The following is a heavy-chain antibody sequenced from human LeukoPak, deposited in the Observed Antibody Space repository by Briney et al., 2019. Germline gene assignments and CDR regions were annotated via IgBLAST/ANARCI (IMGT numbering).Heavy chain of an antibody. D-gene: IGHD3-3*01. V-gene: IGHV4-39*01. CDR1: GGSISSSSYY. CDR2: LYYSGST. CDR3: ARRDDFWSGQIYYSDY. J-gene: IGHJ4*02. Sequence: SETLSLTCIVSGGSISSSSYYWGWIRQPPGKGLEWIGSLYYSGSTYYNPSLKSRVTISVDTSKNQFSLKVSSVTAADTAVYYCARRDDFWSGQIYYSDYWGQGTLVTVSS.